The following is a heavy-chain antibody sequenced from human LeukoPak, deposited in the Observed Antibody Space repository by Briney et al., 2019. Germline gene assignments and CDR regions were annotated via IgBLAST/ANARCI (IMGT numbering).Heavy chain of an antibody. CDR2: IYYSGST. D-gene: IGHD2-2*01. J-gene: IGHJ5*02. V-gene: IGHV4-39*07. Sequence: SETLSLTCTVSGGSISSSSYYWGWIRQPPGKGLEWIGSIYYSGSTYYNPSLKSRVTISVDTSKNQFSLKLSSVTAADTAVYYCARDLVAVCSSTSCYDDWFDPWGQGTLVTVSS. CDR3: ARDLVAVCSSTSCYDDWFDP. CDR1: GGSISSSSYY.